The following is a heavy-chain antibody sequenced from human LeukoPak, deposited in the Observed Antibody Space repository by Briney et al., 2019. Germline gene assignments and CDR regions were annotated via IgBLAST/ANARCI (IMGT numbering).Heavy chain of an antibody. CDR2: IYYSGST. CDR3: ARQIVAGTSIDY. J-gene: IGHJ4*02. Sequence: SETLSLTCTVSGDSIGSSSSDWGGIRQPPGKGLEWIGSIYYSGSTSYNPSLKSRVTISVDTSKIQFSLKLSSVTAADTAVYYCARQIVAGTSIDYWGQGTLVTVSS. V-gene: IGHV4-39*01. CDR1: GDSIGSSSSD. D-gene: IGHD5-12*01.